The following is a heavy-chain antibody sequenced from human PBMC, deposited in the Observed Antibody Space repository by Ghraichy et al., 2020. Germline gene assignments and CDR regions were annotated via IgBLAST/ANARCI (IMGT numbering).Heavy chain of an antibody. J-gene: IGHJ4*02. CDR3: ARLTLPPTGTTHSRDWFYLDY. Sequence: GESLNISCKASGYSFTTYWIVWVRQVPGKGLEWMGILYPGDSDTRYNPSFQGQVTISADQSLTTAYLQWRTLKASDTAKYYCARLTLPPTGTTHSRDWFYLDYWGQGTLITVSS. V-gene: IGHV5-51*01. CDR2: LYPGDSDT. D-gene: IGHD1-7*01. CDR1: GYSFTTYW.